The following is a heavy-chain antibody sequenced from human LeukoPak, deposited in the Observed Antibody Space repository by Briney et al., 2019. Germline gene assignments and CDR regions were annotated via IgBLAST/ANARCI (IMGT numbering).Heavy chain of an antibody. CDR3: AKKVGLVSAPLYYFDV. V-gene: IGHV3-23*01. D-gene: IGHD5/OR15-5a*01. CDR2: ISGPAGSW. CDR1: GFTFSNYA. Sequence: GGSLRLSCAASGFTFSNYAMSWVRQAPGKGLEWVSAISGPAGSWDYADVVKGRFTISRDNSKNTLFLQMNSLGPEDTAIYYCAKKVGLVSAPLYYFDVWGQGTLVTVSS. J-gene: IGHJ4*02.